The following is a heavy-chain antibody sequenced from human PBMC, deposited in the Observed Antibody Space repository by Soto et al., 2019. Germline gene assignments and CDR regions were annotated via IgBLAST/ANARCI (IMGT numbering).Heavy chain of an antibody. D-gene: IGHD3-22*01. CDR1: GGSISSGGYY. CDR2: IYYSGST. Sequence: QVQLQESGPGLVKPSQTLSLTCTVSGGSISSGGYYWSWIRQHPGKGLEWIGYIYYSGSTYYNPSLKSRVTISVDTSKNQFSLKLSSVTAVDTAVYYCARDYYDSSGYPTTIFDYWGQGTLVTVSS. J-gene: IGHJ4*02. CDR3: ARDYYDSSGYPTTIFDY. V-gene: IGHV4-31*03.